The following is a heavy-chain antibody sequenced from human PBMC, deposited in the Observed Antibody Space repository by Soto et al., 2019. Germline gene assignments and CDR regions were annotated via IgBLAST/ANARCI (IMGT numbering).Heavy chain of an antibody. Sequence: GSLRLSCAASGFTFDDYTMHWVRQAPGKGLEWVSLISWDGGSTYYADSVKGRFTISRDNSKNSLYLQMNSLGTEDTALYYCAKDIEYSSSSDYYGMDVWGQGTTVTVSS. V-gene: IGHV3-43*01. J-gene: IGHJ6*02. CDR2: ISWDGGST. CDR3: AKDIEYSSSSDYYGMDV. CDR1: GFTFDDYT. D-gene: IGHD6-6*01.